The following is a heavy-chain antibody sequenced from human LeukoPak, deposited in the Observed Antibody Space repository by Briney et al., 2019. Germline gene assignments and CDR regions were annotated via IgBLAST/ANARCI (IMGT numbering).Heavy chain of an antibody. D-gene: IGHD6-19*01. CDR3: AKSGSGWYRFDC. V-gene: IGHV3-23*01. CDR1: GFTFSSYA. Sequence: PGGSLSLSCAASGFTFSSYAMSWVRPAPGKGLGWVSAIIGSGDSTYYADSVKGRFTISRDNSKNTLYLQMNSLRAEDTAVYYCAKSGSGWYRFDCWGQGTLVTVSS. CDR2: IIGSGDST. J-gene: IGHJ4*02.